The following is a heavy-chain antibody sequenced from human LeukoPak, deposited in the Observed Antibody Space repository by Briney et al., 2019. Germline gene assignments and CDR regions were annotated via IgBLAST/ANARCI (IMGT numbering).Heavy chain of an antibody. D-gene: IGHD3-3*01. CDR2: IIPIFGTA. V-gene: IGHV1-69*01. CDR3: ASSRNGYYPFNWFDP. Sequence: SVKVSCKASGGTFSSYAISWVRQAPGQGLEWMGGIIPIFGTANYAQKFQGRVTITADESTSTAYMELSSLRSEDTAVYYYASSRNGYYPFNWFDPWGQGTLVTVSS. J-gene: IGHJ5*02. CDR1: GGTFSSYA.